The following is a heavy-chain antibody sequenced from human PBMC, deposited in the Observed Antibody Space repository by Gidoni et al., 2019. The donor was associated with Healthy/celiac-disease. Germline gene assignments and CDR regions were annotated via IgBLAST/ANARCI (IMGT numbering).Heavy chain of an antibody. D-gene: IGHD4-17*01. Sequence: QVQLQESGPGLVKPSQTLSLTCAVSGGSISRGGYSWSWIRQPPGKGLEWIGYIYYSGSTYYNPSLKSRVTISVDTSKNQFSLKLSSVTAADTAVYYCARGVVYGDSEGGFDYWGQGTLVTVSS. CDR1: GGSISRGGYS. CDR2: IYYSGST. V-gene: IGHV4-30-4*07. J-gene: IGHJ4*02. CDR3: ARGVVYGDSEGGFDY.